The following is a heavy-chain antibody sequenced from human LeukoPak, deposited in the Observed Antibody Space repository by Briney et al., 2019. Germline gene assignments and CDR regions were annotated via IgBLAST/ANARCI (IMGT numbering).Heavy chain of an antibody. V-gene: IGHV3-23*01. D-gene: IGHD6-19*01. CDR2: ISGSGGGGRT. CDR1: GFTFSFYA. Sequence: GGSLRLSCAASGFTFSFYAMSWVRQAPGKGLEWVSGISGSGGGGRTYYADWAEGRFTISRHNSENTLYLEMNSLRPEDTAVYYCVRVSDEQWLTYYYFDYWGQGSLVAVSS. CDR3: VRVSDEQWLTYYYFDY. J-gene: IGHJ4*02.